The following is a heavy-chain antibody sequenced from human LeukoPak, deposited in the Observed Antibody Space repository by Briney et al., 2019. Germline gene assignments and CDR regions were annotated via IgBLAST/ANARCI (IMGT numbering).Heavy chain of an antibody. D-gene: IGHD6-19*01. CDR2: ISSSGSTI. Sequence: PGGSLRLSCAASGFTFSDYYMSWIRQAPGKGLEWVSYISSSGSTIYYADSVKGRFTISRDNAKNSLYLQINSLRAEDTAVYYCARARIAVAGTPFDYWGQGTLVTVSS. V-gene: IGHV3-11*04. J-gene: IGHJ4*02. CDR1: GFTFSDYY. CDR3: ARARIAVAGTPFDY.